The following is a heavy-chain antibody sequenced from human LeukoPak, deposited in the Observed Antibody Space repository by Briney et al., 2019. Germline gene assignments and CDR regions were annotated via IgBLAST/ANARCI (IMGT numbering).Heavy chain of an antibody. Sequence: ASVKVSCKASGYTFTGYYIYWVRQAPGQGLEWMGRINPNGGGTKYAQKFQGRVTITRDTSIGTAYMELSRLRSDDTAMYYCAREDFGDYYFDSWGQGTLVTVSS. V-gene: IGHV1-2*06. J-gene: IGHJ4*02. CDR1: GYTFTGYY. CDR2: INPNGGGT. CDR3: AREDFGDYYFDS. D-gene: IGHD4-17*01.